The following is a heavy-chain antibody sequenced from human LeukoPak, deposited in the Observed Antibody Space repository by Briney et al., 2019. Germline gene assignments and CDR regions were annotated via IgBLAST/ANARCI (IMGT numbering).Heavy chain of an antibody. CDR1: GGTFSTYA. CDR3: ARAAYSSSYAAGY. J-gene: IGHJ4*02. Sequence: SVKVSCKASGGTFSTYAISWVRQAPGQGLEWMGGIIPIFGTANYAQKFQGRVTITADESTSTAYMELSSLRSEDTAVYYCARAAYSSSYAAGYWGQGTLVTVSS. V-gene: IGHV1-69*13. D-gene: IGHD6-6*01. CDR2: IIPIFGTA.